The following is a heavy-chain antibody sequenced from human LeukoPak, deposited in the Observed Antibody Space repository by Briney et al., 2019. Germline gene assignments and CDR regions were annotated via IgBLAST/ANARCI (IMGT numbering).Heavy chain of an antibody. J-gene: IGHJ4*02. D-gene: IGHD7-27*01. CDR3: AVHGNPHWGGAFDS. CDR1: AYTFISHG. Sequence: ASVKASCKASAYTFISHGISWVRLAPGQGLEWMGWISAYNGDTNYAQKFQGRVTFTTDESASTVYMDLSSLKSEDTAVYYCAVHGNPHWGGAFDSWGQGTLVTVSS. V-gene: IGHV1-18*01. CDR2: ISAYNGDT.